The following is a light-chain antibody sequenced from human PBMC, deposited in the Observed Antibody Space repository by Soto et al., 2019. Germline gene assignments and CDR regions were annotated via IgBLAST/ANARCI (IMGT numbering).Light chain of an antibody. CDR2: GNS. Sequence: QSVLTQPPSVSGATGQRVTISCTGSSSNIGAGYDVHWYQQIPGTAPKLLIYGNSNRPSGVPDRFSGSKSGTSASLAITGLQAEDEADYYCQSYDTSLSASVFCGGIKVTVL. V-gene: IGLV1-40*01. CDR1: SSNIGAGYD. CDR3: QSYDTSLSASV. J-gene: IGLJ2*01.